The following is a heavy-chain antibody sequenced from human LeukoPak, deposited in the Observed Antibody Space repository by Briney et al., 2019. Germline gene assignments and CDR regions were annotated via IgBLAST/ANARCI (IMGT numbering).Heavy chain of an antibody. CDR2: VSYRGST. V-gene: IGHV4-39*07. CDR1: GDSISSTSYY. CDR3: ARLSGYDWESFYDY. Sequence: PSETLSLTCTVSGDSISSTSYYWGWIRQSPGKGLEWIGSVSYRGSTFYSPSLKSRVTILVDTSKNQFSLKFSSVTAADTAVYYCARLSGYDWESFYDYWGQGTLVTVSS. D-gene: IGHD5-12*01. J-gene: IGHJ4*02.